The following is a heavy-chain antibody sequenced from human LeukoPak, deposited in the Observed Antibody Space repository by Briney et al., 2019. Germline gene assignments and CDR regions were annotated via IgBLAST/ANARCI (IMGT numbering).Heavy chain of an antibody. J-gene: IGHJ4*02. CDR2: IYHSGGT. V-gene: IGHV4-30-2*01. CDR3: ARDRVGYYDILTGYNDSKFDY. Sequence: SQTLSLTCTVSGGSISSGGYYWSWIRQPPGKGLEWIGYIYHSGGTYYNPSLKSRVTISVDRSKNQFSLKLSSVTAADTAVYYCARDRVGYYDILTGYNDSKFDYWGQGTLVTVSS. CDR1: GGSISSGGYY. D-gene: IGHD3-9*01.